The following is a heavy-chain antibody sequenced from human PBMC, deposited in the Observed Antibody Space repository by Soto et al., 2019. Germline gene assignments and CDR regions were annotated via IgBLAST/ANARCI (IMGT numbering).Heavy chain of an antibody. J-gene: IGHJ4*02. D-gene: IGHD6-19*01. CDR3: AKAGFSSGWSPSYFDY. CDR2: MSGTGGST. V-gene: IGHV3-23*01. Sequence: EVQLLESGGGLVQPGRSLRLSCAASEFTFSSYAMNWVRQAPGKGLEWVSAMSGTGGSTHYADSVKGRFTISRDNSKNTLYLQMNSLRVEDTAVFYCAKAGFSSGWSPSYFDYWGQGTLVTVSS. CDR1: EFTFSSYA.